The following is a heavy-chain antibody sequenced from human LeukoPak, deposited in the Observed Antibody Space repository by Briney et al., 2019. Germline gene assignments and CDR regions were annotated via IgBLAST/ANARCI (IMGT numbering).Heavy chain of an antibody. Sequence: ASVKVSCKASGYTFTSYGISWVRQAPGQGLEWMGWISAYNGNTNYAQKLQGRVTMTTDTSTSTAYMELRSLRSDDTAVYYCARVLSSYGTNCFDYWGQGTLVTVSS. V-gene: IGHV1-18*01. D-gene: IGHD5-18*01. CDR2: ISAYNGNT. J-gene: IGHJ4*02. CDR3: ARVLSSYGTNCFDY. CDR1: GYTFTSYG.